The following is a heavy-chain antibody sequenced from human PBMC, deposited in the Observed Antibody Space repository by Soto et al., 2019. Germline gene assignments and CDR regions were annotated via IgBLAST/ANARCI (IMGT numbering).Heavy chain of an antibody. D-gene: IGHD3-22*01. V-gene: IGHV3-48*02. Sequence: GGSLRLSCAASGFTFSSYSMNWVRQAPGKGLEWVSYISGSTNTIYYADSVKGRFTISRDNAKNSLYLQMNSLRDEDTAVYYCARGDYYDTSGPFSDAFDIWGQGTMVTVSS. CDR2: ISGSTNTI. J-gene: IGHJ3*02. CDR1: GFTFSSYS. CDR3: ARGDYYDTSGPFSDAFDI.